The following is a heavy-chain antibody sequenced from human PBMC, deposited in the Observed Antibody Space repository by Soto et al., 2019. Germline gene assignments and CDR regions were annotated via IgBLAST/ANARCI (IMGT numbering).Heavy chain of an antibody. CDR2: ISYDGSNK. CDR3: ARLRVAAAGTILYYYGMDV. J-gene: IGHJ6*02. Sequence: QVQLVESGGGVVQPGRSLRLSCAASGFTFSSYAMHWVRQAPGKGLEWVAVISYDGSNKYYADSVKGRFTISRDNSKKTLYLQMNSLRAEDTAVYYCARLRVAAAGTILYYYGMDVWGQGTTVTVSS. V-gene: IGHV3-30-3*01. CDR1: GFTFSSYA. D-gene: IGHD6-13*01.